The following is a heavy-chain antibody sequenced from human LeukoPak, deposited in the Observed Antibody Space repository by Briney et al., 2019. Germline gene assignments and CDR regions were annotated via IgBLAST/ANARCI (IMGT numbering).Heavy chain of an antibody. CDR2: IYTSGST. V-gene: IGHV4-4*09. CDR1: GGSISSYY. CDR3: ARHVYSSSPSYMDV. J-gene: IGHJ6*03. D-gene: IGHD6-13*01. Sequence: KASETLSLTCTVSGGSISSYYWSWIRQPPGKGLEWIGYIYTSGSTNYNPPLKSRVTISVDSSKSHFSLQLSSVTAADTAVYYCARHVYSSSPSYMDVWGKGTTVTVSS.